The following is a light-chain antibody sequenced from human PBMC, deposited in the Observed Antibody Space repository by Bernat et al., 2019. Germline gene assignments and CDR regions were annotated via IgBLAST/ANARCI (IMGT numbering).Light chain of an antibody. CDR3: QHYGNSPPIT. CDR2: GTS. Sequence: EIVLTQSPRTLSLSPGDRVTLSCRASQTISTSHLVWYQQKPGQAPRLLIYGTSSRATGIPDRFSGSGSGTDFTLIISRLEPEDFAVYYCQHYGNSPPITFGQVTRLEI. J-gene: IGKJ5*01. CDR1: QTISTSH. V-gene: IGKV3-20*01.